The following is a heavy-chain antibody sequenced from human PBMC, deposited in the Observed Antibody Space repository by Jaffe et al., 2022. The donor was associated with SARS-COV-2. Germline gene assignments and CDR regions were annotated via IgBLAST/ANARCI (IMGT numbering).Heavy chain of an antibody. CDR1: GYSFSSFT. CDR3: AREQVVDGDSCYTY. CDR2: INCGKGDT. Sequence: QVQLVQSAAEVKKPGASVRVSCKASGYSFSSFTMHWVRQAPGQRLEWMGWINCGKGDTKYSQKFQGRITITRDTSASTLYLELNSLRSEDTALYYCAREQVVDGDSCYTYWGQGTVVTVSS. D-gene: IGHD2-15*01. J-gene: IGHJ4*02. V-gene: IGHV1-3*01.